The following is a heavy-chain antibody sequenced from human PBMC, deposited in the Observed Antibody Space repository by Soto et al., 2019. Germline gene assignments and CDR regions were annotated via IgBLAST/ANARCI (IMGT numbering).Heavy chain of an antibody. CDR2: INHLTTT. CDR3: ARGYDTALAPIF. D-gene: IGHD5-18*01. Sequence: PXEALSLTCSGYGLSLSSYHWSWIRQTPGKGLEWIGEINHLTTTNYNPSLKSRVIMSLDTPKNQFSLKLSSVTAADTAVYYCARGYDTALAPIFWGQGILVTVSS. CDR1: GLSLSSYH. V-gene: IGHV4-34*01. J-gene: IGHJ4*02.